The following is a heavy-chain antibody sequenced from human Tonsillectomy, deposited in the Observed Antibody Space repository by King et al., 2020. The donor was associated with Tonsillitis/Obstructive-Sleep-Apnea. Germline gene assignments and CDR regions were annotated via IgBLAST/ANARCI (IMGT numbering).Heavy chain of an antibody. CDR2: INPDSGDT. CDR3: ARTSHYALGACYWFDP. V-gene: IGHV1-2*02. D-gene: IGHD3-10*01. Sequence: MHWVRQAPGQGLEWMGWINPDSGDTDYAQKFQGRVTMTRDTSISTAYMELSRLRSNATAVYYCARTSHYALGACYWFDPWGQGSLVTVSS. J-gene: IGHJ5*02.